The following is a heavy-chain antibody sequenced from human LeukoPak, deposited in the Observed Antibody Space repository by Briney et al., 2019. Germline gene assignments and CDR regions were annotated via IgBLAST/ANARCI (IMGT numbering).Heavy chain of an antibody. CDR1: GLTFSSYA. V-gene: IGHV3-23*01. D-gene: IGHD6-19*01. J-gene: IGHJ4*02. CDR3: AKDPLNSSGWYFGY. Sequence: QPGGSLRLSCAASGLTFSSYAMSWVRQAPGKGLEWVSAISGSGGSTYYADSVKGRFTISRDNSKNTLNLQMNSLRAEDTAVYYCAKDPLNSSGWYFGYWGQGTLVTVSS. CDR2: ISGSGGST.